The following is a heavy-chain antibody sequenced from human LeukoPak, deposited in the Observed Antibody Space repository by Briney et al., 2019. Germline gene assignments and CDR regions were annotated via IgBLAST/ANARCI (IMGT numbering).Heavy chain of an antibody. V-gene: IGHV3-66*01. CDR2: IYSGGNT. CDR1: GLTFSNLA. CDR3: ARDPGNWFDP. J-gene: IGHJ5*02. Sequence: PGGSLRLSCVASGLTFSNLAMVWLRQAPGKGLEWVSVIYSGGNTYYAGSVEGKFTTSTANSKNTLYLQMNSLRAEDTAVYYCARDPGNWFDPWGQGTLVTVSS.